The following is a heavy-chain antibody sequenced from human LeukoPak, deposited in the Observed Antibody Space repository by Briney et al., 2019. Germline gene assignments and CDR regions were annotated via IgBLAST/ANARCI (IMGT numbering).Heavy chain of an antibody. CDR1: GFTFSSYS. D-gene: IGHD3-22*01. CDR3: ARGTGTMIVVDQRGPAFDI. Sequence: QPGGSLRLSCAASGFTFSSYSMNWVRQAPGKGLEWVSYISSSSSTIYYADSVKGRFTISRDNAKNSLYLQMNSLRAEDTAVYYCARGTGTMIVVDQRGPAFDIWGQGTMVTVSS. J-gene: IGHJ3*02. CDR2: ISSSSSTI. V-gene: IGHV3-48*01.